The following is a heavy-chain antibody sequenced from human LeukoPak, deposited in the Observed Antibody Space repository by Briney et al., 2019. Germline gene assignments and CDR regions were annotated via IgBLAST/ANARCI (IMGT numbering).Heavy chain of an antibody. CDR2: ISWNSGSI. CDR1: GFTFDDSA. CDR3: AKDTGSSWYYFDY. D-gene: IGHD6-13*01. V-gene: IGHV3-9*03. J-gene: IGHJ4*02. Sequence: GRSLRLSCAASGFTFDDSAMHWVRPAPGKGLGWVSGISWNSGSIGSADSVKGRFTISRDNAKNSLYLQMNSLRAEDMALYYCAKDTGSSWYYFDYWGQGTLVTVSS.